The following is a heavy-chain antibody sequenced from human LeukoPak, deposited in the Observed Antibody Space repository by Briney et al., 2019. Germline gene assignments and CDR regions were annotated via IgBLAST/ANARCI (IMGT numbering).Heavy chain of an antibody. V-gene: IGHV3-30*02. Sequence: GGSLRLSCAASGFTFSSYGMHWVRQAPGKGLEWVAFIRYDGSNKYYADSVKGRFTISRDNSKNTLYLQMNSLRAEDTAVYYCAKSLAARPYYFDYWGQGTLVTVSS. CDR2: IRYDGSNK. J-gene: IGHJ4*02. CDR1: GFTFSSYG. CDR3: AKSLAARPYYFDY. D-gene: IGHD6-6*01.